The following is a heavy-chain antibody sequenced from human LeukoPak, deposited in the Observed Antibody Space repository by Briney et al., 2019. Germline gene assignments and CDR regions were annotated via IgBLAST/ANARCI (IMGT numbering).Heavy chain of an antibody. CDR2: INPSGGST. Sequence: ASVKVSCKASGYTFTSYYMHWVRQAPGQGLEWMGIINPSGGSTNYAQKFQGRVTMTRDTSTSTGYMELSSLRSEDTAVYYCARETSTGCFDYWGQGTLVTVSS. D-gene: IGHD4-17*01. J-gene: IGHJ4*02. CDR3: ARETSTGCFDY. CDR1: GYTFTSYY. V-gene: IGHV1-46*01.